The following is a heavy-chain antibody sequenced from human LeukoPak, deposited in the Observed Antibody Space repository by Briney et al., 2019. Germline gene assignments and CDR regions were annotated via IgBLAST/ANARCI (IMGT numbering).Heavy chain of an antibody. CDR2: IRPNSGGI. J-gene: IGHJ4*02. Sequence: ASVKVSCKASGYTLTDHHLIWVRQAPGQGLEWMGWIRPNSGGIKYAQEFQGRVTMTRDTSISTAYMELTSLTSDDTAIYYCARDPADGYSHYDFWGQGTLVTVSS. CDR3: ARDPADGYSHYDF. D-gene: IGHD5-18*01. CDR1: GYTLTDHH. V-gene: IGHV1-2*02.